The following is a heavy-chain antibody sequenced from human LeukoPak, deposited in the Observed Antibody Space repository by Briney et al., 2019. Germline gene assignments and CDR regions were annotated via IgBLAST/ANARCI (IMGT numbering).Heavy chain of an antibody. J-gene: IGHJ3*02. Sequence: AGGSLRLSCAASGFTFSSYGMHWVRQAPGKGLEWVAVISYDGSNKYYADSVKGRFTISRDNSKNTLYLQMNSLRSDDTAVYYCARDPRITIFGVVMVLDAFDIWGQGTMVTVSS. D-gene: IGHD3-3*01. CDR1: GFTFSSYG. CDR2: ISYDGSNK. CDR3: ARDPRITIFGVVMVLDAFDI. V-gene: IGHV3-30*03.